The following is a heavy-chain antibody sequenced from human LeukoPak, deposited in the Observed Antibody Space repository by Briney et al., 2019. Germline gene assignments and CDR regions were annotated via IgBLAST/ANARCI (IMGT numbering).Heavy chain of an antibody. CDR3: ARANWNDFDY. CDR2: ISGSGRDT. J-gene: IGHJ4*02. Sequence: PGGSLRLSCAASGFTFTSYAWSWVRQAPGKGLEWVSAISGSGRDTYYADSVKGRFTISRDNAKNSLYLQMNSLRDEDTAVYYCARANWNDFDYWGQGTLVTVSS. CDR1: GFTFTSYA. V-gene: IGHV3-23*01. D-gene: IGHD1-1*01.